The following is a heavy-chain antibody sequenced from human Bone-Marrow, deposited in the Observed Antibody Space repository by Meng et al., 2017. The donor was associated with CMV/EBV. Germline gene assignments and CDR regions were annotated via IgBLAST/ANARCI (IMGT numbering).Heavy chain of an antibody. CDR3: ARGLGDFYYYGMDV. CDR2: ISSSGSTI. CDR1: GFTFSDYY. V-gene: IGHV3-11*01. J-gene: IGHJ6*02. Sequence: GESLKISCAASGFTFSDYYMSWIRQAPGKGLEWVSYISSSGSTIYYADSVKGRFTISRDNAKNSLYLQMNSLRAEDTAVYYCARGLGDFYYYGMDVWGQGTTVTVYS.